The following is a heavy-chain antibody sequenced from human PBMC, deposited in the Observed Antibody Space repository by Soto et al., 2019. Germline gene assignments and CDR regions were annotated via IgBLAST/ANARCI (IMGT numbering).Heavy chain of an antibody. Sequence: QVQLVQSGAEVKKPGASVRVSCTASGYTFTSHGFSWVRQAPGQGLEWMGWISGYNGNTNYAQKLQGRVTMTTDTSTSTAYMELRSLRSDDTAVYYCASMSRPFYYYGMDVWGQGTTVTVSS. CDR1: GYTFTSHG. V-gene: IGHV1-18*04. D-gene: IGHD6-6*01. CDR2: ISGYNGNT. CDR3: ASMSRPFYYYGMDV. J-gene: IGHJ6*02.